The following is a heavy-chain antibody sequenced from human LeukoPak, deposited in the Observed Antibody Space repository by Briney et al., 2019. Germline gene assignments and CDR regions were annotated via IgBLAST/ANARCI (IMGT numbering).Heavy chain of an antibody. V-gene: IGHV4-61*02. J-gene: IGHJ5*02. Sequence: PSETLSLTCTVSGGSISSGSYYWSWIRQPAGKGLEWIGRIYTSGSTNYNPSLKSRVTISVDTSKNQFSLKLSSVTAADTAVYYCARTLSSSHDGKGFDPWGQGTLVTVSS. CDR1: GGSISSGSYY. D-gene: IGHD1-26*01. CDR3: ARTLSSSHDGKGFDP. CDR2: IYTSGST.